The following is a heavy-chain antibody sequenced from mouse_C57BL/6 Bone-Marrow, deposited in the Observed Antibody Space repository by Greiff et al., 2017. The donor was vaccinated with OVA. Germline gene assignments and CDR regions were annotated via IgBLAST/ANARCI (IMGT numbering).Heavy chain of an antibody. CDR2: IDPENGDT. V-gene: IGHV14-4*01. J-gene: IGHJ2*01. D-gene: IGHD1-1*01. CDR3: TTTTLVATD. CDR1: GFNIKDDY. Sequence: EVKLQQSGAELVRPGASVKLSCTASGFNIKDDYMHWVKQRPEQGLEWIGWIDPENGDTEYASKFQGKATITADTSSNTAYLQLSSLTSEDTAVYYCTTTTLVATDWGQGTTLTVSS.